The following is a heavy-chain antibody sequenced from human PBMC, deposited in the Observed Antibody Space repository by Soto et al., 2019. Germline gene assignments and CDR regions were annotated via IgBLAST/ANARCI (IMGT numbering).Heavy chain of an antibody. V-gene: IGHV1-3*01. Sequence: QVQLVQSGAEVRKPGASVNISCRASGFSFSDNLINWVRQAPGQSLEWMGWINPDNGNIRYSQTFQGRVTISRHSSASIAYVEVSDLTSEDTAVYYCARHILSVGPRANDAFDVWGQGTMVTVSS. J-gene: IGHJ3*01. D-gene: IGHD2-8*02. CDR2: INPDNGNI. CDR3: ARHILSVGPRANDAFDV. CDR1: GFSFSDNL.